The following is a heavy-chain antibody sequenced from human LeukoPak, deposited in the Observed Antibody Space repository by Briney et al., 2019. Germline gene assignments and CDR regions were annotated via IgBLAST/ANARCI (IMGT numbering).Heavy chain of an antibody. CDR1: GYTFTSYA. D-gene: IGHD3-22*01. Sequence: ASVKVCCKASGYTFTSYAMHWVRQAPGQRLEWMGWINAGNGNTKYSQEFHGRVTITRDTSASTAYMELSSLRSEDMAVYYCARASDRRHYDSSGYYDYWGQGTLVTVSS. J-gene: IGHJ4*02. CDR2: INAGNGNT. CDR3: ARASDRRHYDSSGYYDY. V-gene: IGHV1-3*03.